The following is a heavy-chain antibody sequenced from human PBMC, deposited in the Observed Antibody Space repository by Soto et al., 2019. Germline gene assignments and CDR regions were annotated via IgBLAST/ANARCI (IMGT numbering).Heavy chain of an antibody. Sequence: GGSLRLSCAASGFTFSSYGMHWVRQAPGKGLEWVAVIWYDGSNKYYADSVKGRFTISRDNSKNTLYLQMNSLRAEDTAVYYCARDPRYYDFWSGYYFDYWGQGTLVTVSS. CDR1: GFTFSSYG. CDR3: ARDPRYYDFWSGYYFDY. J-gene: IGHJ4*02. V-gene: IGHV3-33*01. D-gene: IGHD3-3*01. CDR2: IWYDGSNK.